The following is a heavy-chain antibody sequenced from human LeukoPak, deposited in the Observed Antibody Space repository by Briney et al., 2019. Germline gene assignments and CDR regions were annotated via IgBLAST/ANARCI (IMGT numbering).Heavy chain of an antibody. Sequence: GGSLRLSCAASGFTFRSYAMSWVRQAPGKGLEWVSAIRGSDGSTYYAASVKGRFTISRDNSKNTLYLQMNSRRAEDTAVYYSATRKYSGYDLDFDYWGQGTLVTVSS. CDR2: IRGSDGST. CDR3: ATRKYSGYDLDFDY. V-gene: IGHV3-23*01. D-gene: IGHD5-12*01. J-gene: IGHJ4*02. CDR1: GFTFRSYA.